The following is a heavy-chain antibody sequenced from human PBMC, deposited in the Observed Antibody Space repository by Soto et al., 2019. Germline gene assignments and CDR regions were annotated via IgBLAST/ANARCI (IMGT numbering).Heavy chain of an antibody. J-gene: IGHJ5*02. V-gene: IGHV4-59*13. Sequence: QVQLQESGPGLVKPSETLSLTCTVSGDSISSYYWSWIRQPPGKGLEWVGYISNTGSTIYNHSRERRPTISLDTSKNQVSLSLNSVTVAATAVYYCASVGELPVWFDPWGRGTLVTVSS. D-gene: IGHD3-10*01. CDR1: GDSISSYY. CDR3: ASVGELPVWFDP. CDR2: ISNTGST.